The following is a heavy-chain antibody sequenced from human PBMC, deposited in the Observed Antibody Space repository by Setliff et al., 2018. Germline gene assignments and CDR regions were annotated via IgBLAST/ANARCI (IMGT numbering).Heavy chain of an antibody. J-gene: IGHJ4*02. CDR1: GDSISGTYY. CDR2: VYYSGTA. CDR3: ARGGTYRYFDY. V-gene: IGHV4-59*01. Sequence: PSETLSLTCNVSGDSISGTYYWSWIRQPPGKGLEFIGYVYYSGTANYDPSLKSRVTMSVDTSKSQFSLELRSVIAADTAVYYCARGGTYRYFDYWGQGTLVTVSS.